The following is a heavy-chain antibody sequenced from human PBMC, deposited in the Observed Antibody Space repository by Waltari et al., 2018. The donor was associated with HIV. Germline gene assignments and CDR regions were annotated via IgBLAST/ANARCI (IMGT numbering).Heavy chain of an antibody. CDR1: GGPFRGFY. V-gene: IGHV4-34*02. CDR2: IDQSGAS. J-gene: IGHJ6*02. D-gene: IGHD1-1*01. Sequence: QVHLQQWGAGQVKPSETLSLTCLLSGGPFRGFYWTWVRPPPGKGQEWVGEIDQSGASRFNPSLKGRITISMDTSRRHFALKLSPVSPADTAVYYCARGPSLRAFRGNLYFNSSLDVWGQGTTVTVSS. CDR3: ARGPSLRAFRGNLYFNSSLDV.